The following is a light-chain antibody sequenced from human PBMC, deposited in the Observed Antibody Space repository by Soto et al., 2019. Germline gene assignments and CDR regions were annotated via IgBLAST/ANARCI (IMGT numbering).Light chain of an antibody. Sequence: EIVFTQYPGTRSLSPGGRCPLSCMGSQSVSSNFLAWYQQKHGQAPRLLIYGASTRATGITDRLSGSGYGKELNIPVSRLEPEDFEVYYCQPYNSSPRTVGPVTKVQIK. V-gene: IGKV3-20*01. CDR1: QSVSSNF. CDR3: QPYNSSPRT. J-gene: IGKJ4*02. CDR2: GAS.